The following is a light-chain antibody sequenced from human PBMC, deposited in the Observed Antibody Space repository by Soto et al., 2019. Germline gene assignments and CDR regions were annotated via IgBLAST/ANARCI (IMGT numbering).Light chain of an antibody. V-gene: IGKV3-20*01. Sequence: EVVLTQYPGTLSLSPGERATLSCRASQSVRSSYVAWYQQKPGQAPRLLIYGASSRATGIPDRFSGSGSGTDFTLTISRLEPEDFAVYYCQQYGSSTFTFGPGTTVDIK. CDR1: QSVRSSY. CDR2: GAS. CDR3: QQYGSSTFT. J-gene: IGKJ3*01.